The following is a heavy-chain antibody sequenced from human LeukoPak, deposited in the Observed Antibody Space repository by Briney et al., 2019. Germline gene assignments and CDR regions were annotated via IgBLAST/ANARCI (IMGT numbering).Heavy chain of an antibody. D-gene: IGHD1-26*01. CDR2: INWNGGST. CDR3: ARGETAESGSPFDY. J-gene: IGHJ4*02. Sequence: PGGSLRLSCAASGFTFDDYGMSWVRQAPGKGLEWVSGINWNGGSTGYADSVKGRFTISRDNAKNSLYLQMNSLRAEDTALYYCARGETAESGSPFDYWDQGTLVTVSS. CDR1: GFTFDDYG. V-gene: IGHV3-20*04.